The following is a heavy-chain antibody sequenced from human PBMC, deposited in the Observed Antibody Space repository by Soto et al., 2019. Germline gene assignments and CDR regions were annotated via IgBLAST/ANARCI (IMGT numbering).Heavy chain of an antibody. CDR2: ISGSGGST. CDR1: GFTFSSYA. Sequence: GGSLRLSCAASGFTFSSYAMSWVRQAPGKGLEWVSAISGSGGSTYYADSVKGRFTISRDNSKNTLYLQMNSLRAEDTAVYYCAKGYDLAEYCSGGSCYSSDYYYGMDVWGQGTTVTVSS. V-gene: IGHV3-23*01. CDR3: AKGYDLAEYCSGGSCYSSDYYYGMDV. J-gene: IGHJ6*02. D-gene: IGHD2-15*01.